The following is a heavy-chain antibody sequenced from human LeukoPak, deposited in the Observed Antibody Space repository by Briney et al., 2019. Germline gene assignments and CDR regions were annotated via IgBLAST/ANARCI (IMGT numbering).Heavy chain of an antibody. CDR1: GFTFSDYY. Sequence: NTGGSLRLSCAASGFTFSDYYMSWIRQAPGKGLEWVSYISSSSSYTNYADSVKGRFTISRDNAKNSLYLQMNSLRAEDTAVYYCASSLWFGELSLDAFDIWGQGTMVTVSS. V-gene: IGHV3-11*06. J-gene: IGHJ3*02. D-gene: IGHD3-10*01. CDR2: ISSSSSYT. CDR3: ASSLWFGELSLDAFDI.